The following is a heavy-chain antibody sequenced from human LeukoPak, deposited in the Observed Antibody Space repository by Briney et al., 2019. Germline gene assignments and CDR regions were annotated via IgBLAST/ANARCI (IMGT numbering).Heavy chain of an antibody. Sequence: PSETLPLTCTVSGVSISNTVYYWGWIRQAPGKGLEWIGTSFDGGNSYYNPSLKSRVTMSVDGSKNQFSLTLASVTAADTAVYYCATTSGYRNYYYYYIDVWGKGTTVTVSS. J-gene: IGHJ6*03. CDR1: GVSISNTVYY. D-gene: IGHD3-22*01. CDR2: SFDGGNS. V-gene: IGHV4-39*01. CDR3: ATTSGYRNYYYYYIDV.